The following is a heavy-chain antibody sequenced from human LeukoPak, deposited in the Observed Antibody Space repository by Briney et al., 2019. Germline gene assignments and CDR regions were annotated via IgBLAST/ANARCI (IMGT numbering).Heavy chain of an antibody. V-gene: IGHV1-2*02. Sequence: GASVKVSCKASGHIFTAYYIHWLRQAPGQGLEWMGWINPNSGGTSFALSFQGRVTLTRDTSISTVYMELSRLRSDDTAVYYCARDLSGGALGAFDIWGQGTMVTASS. CDR2: INPNSGGT. J-gene: IGHJ3*02. CDR1: GHIFTAYY. D-gene: IGHD2-15*01. CDR3: ARDLSGGALGAFDI.